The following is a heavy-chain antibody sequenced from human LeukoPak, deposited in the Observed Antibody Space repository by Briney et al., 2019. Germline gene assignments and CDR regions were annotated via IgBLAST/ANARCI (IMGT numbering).Heavy chain of an antibody. D-gene: IGHD6-6*01. CDR3: ARVDYISSSGDY. CDR2: ISGSGGST. CDR1: GFTFSSYA. J-gene: IGHJ4*02. V-gene: IGHV3-23*01. Sequence: GGSLRLSCAASGFTFSSYAMSWVRQAPGKGLEWVSAISGSGGSTYYADPVKGRFTISRDNSKNTLYLQMNSLRAEDTAVYYCARVDYISSSGDYWGQGTLVTVSS.